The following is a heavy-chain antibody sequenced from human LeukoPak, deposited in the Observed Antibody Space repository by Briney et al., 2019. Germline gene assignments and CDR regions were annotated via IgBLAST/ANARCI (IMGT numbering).Heavy chain of an antibody. V-gene: IGHV3-74*01. J-gene: IGHJ4*02. Sequence: GGSLTLSCAASGFTFSDYWMHWVRHAPGKGLVWVSRIDSDGSTTNYADSVKGRFTISRDNAKNTLYLQMNSLRAEDTAVYYCASGYYSTSEGGNGYWGQGTLVTVSS. CDR1: GFTFSDYW. CDR2: IDSDGSTT. CDR3: ASGYYSTSEGGNGY. D-gene: IGHD2/OR15-2a*01.